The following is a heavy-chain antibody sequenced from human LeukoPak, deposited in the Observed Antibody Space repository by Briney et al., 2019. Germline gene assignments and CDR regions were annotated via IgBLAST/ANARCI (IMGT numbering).Heavy chain of an antibody. Sequence: ASVKVSCKASGYTFTSYYMHWVRQAPGQGLEWMGIINPSGGSTSYAQKFQGRVTMTRDTSISTAYMELSGLRSDDTAVYYCARDRTSTWYGGIDYWGQGTLVTVSS. D-gene: IGHD6-13*01. CDR1: GYTFTSYY. CDR3: ARDRTSTWYGGIDY. CDR2: INPSGGST. J-gene: IGHJ4*02. V-gene: IGHV1-46*01.